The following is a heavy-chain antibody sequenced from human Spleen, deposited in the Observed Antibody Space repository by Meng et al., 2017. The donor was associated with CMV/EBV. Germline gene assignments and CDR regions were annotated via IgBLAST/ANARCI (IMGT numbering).Heavy chain of an antibody. V-gene: IGHV1-18*01. D-gene: IGHD3-10*01. CDR3: ARARGEWYYYYGMDV. Sequence: ASVKVSCKASGYTFTSYGISWVRQAPGQGLEWMGWISAYNGNTNYAQKFQGRVTMTTDTSTSTAYMELSSLRSEDTAVYYCARARGEWYYYYGMDVWGQGTTVTVSS. CDR2: ISAYNGNT. J-gene: IGHJ6*02. CDR1: GYTFTSYG.